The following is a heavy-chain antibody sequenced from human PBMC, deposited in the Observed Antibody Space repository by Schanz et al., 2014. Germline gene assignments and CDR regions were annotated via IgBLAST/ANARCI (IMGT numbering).Heavy chain of an antibody. V-gene: IGHV4-34*01. CDR1: GGSFSGYY. CDR2: INHSGST. CDR3: ARTRIVGATPYYYYYGMDV. Sequence: QVQLQQWGAGLLKPSETLSLTCAVYGGSFSGYYCSWIRQPPGKGLEWIGEINHSGSTNYNPSLKSRVPISVDTSKNQFSLKLSSVTAADTAVYYCARTRIVGATPYYYYYGMDVWGQGTTVTVSS. D-gene: IGHD1-26*01. J-gene: IGHJ6*02.